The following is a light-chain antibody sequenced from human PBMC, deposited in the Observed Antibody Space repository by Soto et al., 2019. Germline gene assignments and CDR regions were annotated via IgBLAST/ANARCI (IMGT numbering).Light chain of an antibody. J-gene: IGKJ2*01. CDR1: QSVSRW. V-gene: IGKV1-5*03. Sequence: DIPMTQSPSTLSASVGDSLTITCRANQSVSRWLAWYQQKPGRAPNLLIYKASTLESGVPLRFSGSGSVTEFTLTINSVQPDDSATYYCQQYSTSPSNFGQVTKLDI. CDR2: KAS. CDR3: QQYSTSPSN.